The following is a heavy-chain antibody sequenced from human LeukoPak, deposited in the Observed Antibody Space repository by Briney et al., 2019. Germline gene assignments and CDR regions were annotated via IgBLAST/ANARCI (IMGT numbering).Heavy chain of an antibody. CDR3: ARAGRFLEWLFSR. CDR1: GYTFTGYY. J-gene: IGHJ4*02. V-gene: IGHV1-2*02. Sequence: GASVKVSCKASGYTFTGYYMHWVRQAPGQGLEWMGWINPNSGGTNYAQKFQGRVTMTRDTSISTAYMELSRPRSDDTAVYYCARAGRFLEWLFSRWGQGTLVTVSS. CDR2: INPNSGGT. D-gene: IGHD3-3*01.